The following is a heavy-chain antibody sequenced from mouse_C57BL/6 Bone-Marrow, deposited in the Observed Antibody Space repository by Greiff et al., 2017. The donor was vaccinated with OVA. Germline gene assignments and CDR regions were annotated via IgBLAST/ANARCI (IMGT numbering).Heavy chain of an antibody. J-gene: IGHJ2*01. CDR2: IYPGDGDT. CDR3: ARRGLWFFDY. Sequence: VQLQQSGPELVKPGASVKISCKASGYAFSSSWMNWVKQRPGKGLEWIGRIYPGDGDTNYNGKFKGKATLTADKSSSTAYMQLSSLTSEDSAVYFCARRGLWFFDYWGQGTTLTVSS. D-gene: IGHD2-2*01. V-gene: IGHV1-82*01. CDR1: GYAFSSSW.